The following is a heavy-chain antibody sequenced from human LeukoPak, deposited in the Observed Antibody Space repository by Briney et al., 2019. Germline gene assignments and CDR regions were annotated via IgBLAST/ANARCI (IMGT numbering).Heavy chain of an antibody. CDR1: GFTFSSYA. CDR2: ISGSGDTT. CDR3: EREAAGFDY. Sequence: PGGSLRLSCAASGFTFSSYAMSWVRQAPGKGLEWVSVISGSGDTTYYADSVKGRFTISRDNSRSTLFLQVNSLRGEDTAVYYCEREAAGFDYWGQGTLVTVSS. J-gene: IGHJ4*02. V-gene: IGHV3-23*01. D-gene: IGHD6-13*01.